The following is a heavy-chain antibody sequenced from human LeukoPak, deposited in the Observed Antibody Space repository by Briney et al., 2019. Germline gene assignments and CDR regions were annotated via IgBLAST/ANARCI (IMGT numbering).Heavy chain of an antibody. CDR3: ARGWARYDY. CDR2: INSDGSTT. V-gene: IGHV3-74*03. Sequence: GALRLSCAASGFTFRSYWMHWVRQAPGKGLVWVSRINSDGSTTTYADSVRGRFTISRDNAKNTLYLQMNSLRAEDTAVYYCARGWARYDYWGQGTLVTVSS. D-gene: IGHD3-16*02. J-gene: IGHJ4*02. CDR1: GFTFRSYW.